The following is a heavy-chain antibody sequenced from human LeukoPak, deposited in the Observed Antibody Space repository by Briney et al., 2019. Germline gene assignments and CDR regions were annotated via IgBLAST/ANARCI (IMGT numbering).Heavy chain of an antibody. V-gene: IGHV3-30-3*01. Sequence: GRPLRLSCAASGFTFSSYAMHWVRQAPGKGLEWVAVISYDGSNKYYADSVKGRFTISRDNSKNTLYLQMNSLRAEDTAVYYCARDPEITGVPNFDYWGQGTLVTVSS. CDR3: ARDPEITGVPNFDY. J-gene: IGHJ4*02. CDR2: ISYDGSNK. CDR1: GFTFSSYA. D-gene: IGHD7-27*01.